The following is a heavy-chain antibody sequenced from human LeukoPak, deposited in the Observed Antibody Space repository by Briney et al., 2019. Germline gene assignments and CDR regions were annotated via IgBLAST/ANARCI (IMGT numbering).Heavy chain of an antibody. CDR2: IYYSGST. CDR1: GGSISSYY. Sequence: SETLSLTCSVPGGSISSYYWSWIRQPTGKGLEWIGYIYYSGSTNYNPSLKSRVTISVDTSKNQFSLKLSSVTAADTAVYYCARARDLADWFDPWGQGTLVTVSS. CDR3: ARARDLADWFDP. J-gene: IGHJ5*02. D-gene: IGHD6-13*01. V-gene: IGHV4-59*01.